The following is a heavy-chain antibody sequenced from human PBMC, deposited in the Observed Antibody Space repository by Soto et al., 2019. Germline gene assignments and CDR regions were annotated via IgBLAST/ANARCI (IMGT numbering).Heavy chain of an antibody. CDR1: GFTVSGYY. CDR3: TKDDGYNDSTYYHYFGMDV. D-gene: IGHD5-12*01. J-gene: IGHJ6*02. CDR2: ISYDGSTE. Sequence: GGSPRLSCAASGFTVSGYYMHWVRQAPGKGLEWVAVISYDGSTEYYADSVKGRFTISRDNSANRLFLQMNSLRPEDTAVYYCTKDDGYNDSTYYHYFGMDVWGQGTTVTVSS. V-gene: IGHV3-30*18.